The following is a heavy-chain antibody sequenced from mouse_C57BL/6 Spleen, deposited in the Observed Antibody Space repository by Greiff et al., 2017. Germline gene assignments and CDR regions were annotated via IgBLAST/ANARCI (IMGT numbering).Heavy chain of an antibody. CDR3: ARDVYSNYWFAY. CDR2: ISDGGSYT. V-gene: IGHV5-4*01. CDR1: GFTFSSYA. J-gene: IGHJ3*01. D-gene: IGHD2-5*01. Sequence: EVKLMESGGGLVKPGGSLKLSCAASGFTFSSYAMSWVRQTPEKRLEWVATISDGGSYTYYPDNVKGRFTISRDNAKNNLYLQMSHLKSEDTAMYYCARDVYSNYWFAYWGQGTLVTVSA.